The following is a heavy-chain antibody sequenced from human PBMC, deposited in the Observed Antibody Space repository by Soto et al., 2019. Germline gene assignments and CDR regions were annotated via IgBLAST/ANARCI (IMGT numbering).Heavy chain of an antibody. J-gene: IGHJ5*02. V-gene: IGHV1-8*01. Sequence: GASVKPSCKASGYTFITCYRRCVRQSTGQGLEWMGWMNPSNGNAGYAQKFQGRVTMTRNTSISTAYMELSSLRSDDTAVYFCARRKERSGHNCFGTWGQGSLVPVSS. CDR1: GYTFITCY. CDR3: ARRKERSGHNCFGT. CDR2: MNPSNGNA.